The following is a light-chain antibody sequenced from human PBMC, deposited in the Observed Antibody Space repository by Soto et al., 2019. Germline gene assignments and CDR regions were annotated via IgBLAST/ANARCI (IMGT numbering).Light chain of an antibody. J-gene: IGKJ3*01. Sequence: EILMTQSPATMSVSPGERATLSCRASQPIASDVAWYQQRPGQPPRLLIFGASTRASDVPDGFTGSGSGTDFTLTISRLEPEDFALYYCQQYSSSPFTFGPGTKVDIK. CDR3: QQYSSSPFT. CDR1: QPIASD. V-gene: IGKV3-15*01. CDR2: GAS.